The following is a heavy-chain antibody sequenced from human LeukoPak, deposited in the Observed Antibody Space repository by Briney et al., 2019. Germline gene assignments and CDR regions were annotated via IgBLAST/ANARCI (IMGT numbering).Heavy chain of an antibody. Sequence: GGSLRLSCAASGVTFDDYAMHWVRQAPGKGLEWVSLISWDGGRTYYADSMKGRFTISRDNSKNSLYLQMNSLRAEDTALYYCAKAIRRYDSSGLNVWGQGTLVTVSS. CDR2: ISWDGGRT. CDR1: GVTFDDYA. V-gene: IGHV3-43D*03. CDR3: AKAIRRYDSSGLNV. J-gene: IGHJ4*02. D-gene: IGHD3-22*01.